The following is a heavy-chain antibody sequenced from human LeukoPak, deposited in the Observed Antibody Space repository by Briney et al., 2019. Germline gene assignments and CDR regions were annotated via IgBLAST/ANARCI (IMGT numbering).Heavy chain of an antibody. D-gene: IGHD1-26*01. V-gene: IGHV4-30-4*01. CDR2: IYYSGST. CDR3: ARAAGAGIVGATSYGVFSDY. CDR1: GGSISSGDYY. J-gene: IGHJ4*02. Sequence: PSETLSLTCTVSGGSISSGDYYWSWIRQPPGKGLEWIGYIYYSGSTYYNPSLKSRVTISVDTSKNQFSLKLSSVTAADTAVYYCARAAGAGIVGATSYGVFSDYWGQGTLVTVSS.